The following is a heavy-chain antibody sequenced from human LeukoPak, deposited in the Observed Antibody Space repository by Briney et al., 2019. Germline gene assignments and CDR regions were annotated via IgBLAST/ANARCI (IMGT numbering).Heavy chain of an antibody. CDR2: INHSGST. CDR1: GGSFSGYY. Sequence: SETLSLTCAVYGGSFSGYYWSWIRQPPGKGLEWIGEINHSGSTNYNPSLKSRVKSRVTKSLDTSKNQCSLKLSSVTAADTAVYYCARGGSDYGDYVGAFDIWGQGTMVTVSS. D-gene: IGHD4-17*01. V-gene: IGHV4-34*01. CDR3: ARGGSDYGDYVGAFDI. J-gene: IGHJ3*02.